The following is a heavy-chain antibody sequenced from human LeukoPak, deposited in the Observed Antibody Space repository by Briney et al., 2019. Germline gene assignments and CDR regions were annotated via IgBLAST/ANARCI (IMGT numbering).Heavy chain of an antibody. D-gene: IGHD2-2*01. CDR3: ARALGYCSSTSCPSTDY. CDR1: GFTFSSYA. CDR2: TSYDGNNK. Sequence: GGSLRLSCAASGFTFSSYAMHWVRQAPGKGLEWVAVTSYDGNNKYYADSVKGRFTISRDNSKNTLYLQMNSLRAEDTAVYYCARALGYCSSTSCPSTDYWGQGTLVTVSS. V-gene: IGHV3-30-3*01. J-gene: IGHJ4*02.